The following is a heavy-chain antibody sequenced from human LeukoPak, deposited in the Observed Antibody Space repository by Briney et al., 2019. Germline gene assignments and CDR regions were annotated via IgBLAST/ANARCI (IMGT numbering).Heavy chain of an antibody. V-gene: IGHV3-23*01. CDR1: GFSFGSYA. D-gene: IGHD3-10*01. CDR3: AKDGGLLWFGELPRTFYYMDV. CDR2: ISASGSST. Sequence: EPGGSLRLSCAASGFSFGSYAMSWVRLAPGKGLEWVSSISASGSSTFYADSAKGRFTIFRDNSKNTLYLQMNSLRAEDTAVYYCAKDGGLLWFGELPRTFYYMDVWGKGTTVTVSS. J-gene: IGHJ6*03.